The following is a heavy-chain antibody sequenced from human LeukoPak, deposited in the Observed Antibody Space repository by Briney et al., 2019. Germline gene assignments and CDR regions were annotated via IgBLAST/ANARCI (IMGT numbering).Heavy chain of an antibody. CDR1: GFTFSSYG. CDR2: IRYDGSKK. D-gene: IGHD3-10*01. V-gene: IGHV3-30*02. CDR3: AKATGRGSGSYFTY. J-gene: IGHJ4*02. Sequence: GGSLRLSCAASGFTFSSYGMHWVRQAPGKGLEWVSFIRYDGSKKYYADSMKGRFTISRDNSKSTLYLQMNSLRAEDTAVYYCAKATGRGSGSYFTYWGQGTLVTVSS.